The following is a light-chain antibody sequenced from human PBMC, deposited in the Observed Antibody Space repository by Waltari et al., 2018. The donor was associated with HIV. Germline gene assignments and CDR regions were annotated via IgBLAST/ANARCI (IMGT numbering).Light chain of an antibody. CDR2: DAS. CDR3: QQYDNVPVT. V-gene: IGKV1-33*01. J-gene: IGKJ3*01. Sequence: DIQMTQSPSSLSASVGDRVNITCQASQDISSYLNWYQQKLGKAPKLLIYDASDLETGVPSRFSGSGSGTDSTFTISSLQPADIGTYYCQQYDNVPVTFGPGTKVEIK. CDR1: QDISSY.